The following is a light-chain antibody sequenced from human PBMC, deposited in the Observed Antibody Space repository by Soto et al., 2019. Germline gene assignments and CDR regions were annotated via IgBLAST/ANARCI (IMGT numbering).Light chain of an antibody. J-gene: IGKJ2*01. CDR2: GAS. CDR1: QSVTSDY. CDR3: QQYGSSLYT. Sequence: EIVLTQSPGTLSLSPGDRATLSCRASQSVTSDYLAWYQQKPGQAPRLLIYGASIRATGIPDRFSGSGSGTDFTLTISRLEPEDFAMYYCQQYGSSLYTFGQGTKLEIK. V-gene: IGKV3-20*01.